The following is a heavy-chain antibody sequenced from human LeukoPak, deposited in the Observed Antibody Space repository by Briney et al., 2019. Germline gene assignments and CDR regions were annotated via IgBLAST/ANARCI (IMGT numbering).Heavy chain of an antibody. V-gene: IGHV3-30-3*01. Sequence: GRSLRLSCAASGFTFSSYTMDWVRQAPGKGLEWVARISYAGSNNYYADSMKGRSTISSDNPKNTLYLQMDSLRAEDTAVYYCARAAHTTYVLGRYYYYAMDVWGQGTTVTVSS. CDR3: ARAAHTTYVLGRYYYYAMDV. D-gene: IGHD3-10*01. CDR1: GFTFSSYT. J-gene: IGHJ6*02. CDR2: ISYAGSNN.